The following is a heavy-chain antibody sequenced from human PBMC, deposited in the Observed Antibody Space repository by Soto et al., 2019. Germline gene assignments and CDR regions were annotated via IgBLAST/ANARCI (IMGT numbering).Heavy chain of an antibody. CDR3: VILQGVGQSPNGVDG. J-gene: IGHJ6*01. CDR1: GFTFSSSA. CDR2: ISYDGKKR. V-gene: IGHV3-30*04. Sequence: PGGSLRLSCAASGFTFSSSAMHWVRQAPGKGLEWVAVISYDGKKRFYADSVMGRFTISRDNSKNTLYLQVDSLSAEDTAVYYCVILQGVGQSPNGVDGWGQATTVTVAS. D-gene: IGHD3-10*01.